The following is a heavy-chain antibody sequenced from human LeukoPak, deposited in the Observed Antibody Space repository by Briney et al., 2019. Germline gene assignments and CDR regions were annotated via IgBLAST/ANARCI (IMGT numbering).Heavy chain of an antibody. CDR1: GFTFSSHG. CDR3: AQGYYDSSGYYHFDY. V-gene: IGHV3-33*01. D-gene: IGHD3-22*01. CDR2: IWYEGSNK. Sequence: GGSLRLSSEASGFTFSSHGMHWVRTAPGKGREGVAVIWYEGSNKYYADSVKGRFTIPRDNSKNTLYLQMNSLRAEDTAVYYCAQGYYDSSGYYHFDYWGQGTLVTVFS. J-gene: IGHJ4*02.